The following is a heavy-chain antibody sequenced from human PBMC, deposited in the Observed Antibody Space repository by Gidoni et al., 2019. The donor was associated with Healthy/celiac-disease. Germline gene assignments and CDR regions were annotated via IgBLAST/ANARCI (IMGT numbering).Heavy chain of an antibody. D-gene: IGHD3-22*01. J-gene: IGHJ3*02. CDR2: IYPGDSDT. V-gene: IGHV5-51*01. Sequence: EVQLVQSGAEVKQPGESLKISCKGPGYSFSSYWIGWVRQMPGKGLEWMGIIYPGDSDTRYSPSFQGQVTISADKSISTAYLQWSSLKASDTAMYYCAIDYYDSSGYYFPAFDIWGQGTMVTVSS. CDR3: AIDYYDSSGYYFPAFDI. CDR1: GYSFSSYW.